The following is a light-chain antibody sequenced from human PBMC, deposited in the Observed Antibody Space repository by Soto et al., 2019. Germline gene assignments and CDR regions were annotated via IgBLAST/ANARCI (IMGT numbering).Light chain of an antibody. CDR1: QDIKNY. CDR3: QQFDSVPCT. V-gene: IGKV1-33*01. J-gene: IGKJ2*02. CDR2: DAA. Sequence: IEMTQSPSALSASAGARVTITCQASQDIKNYVIWYQQKPGRAPKLLIYDAASLGTGVSSRFSGSGSGTEFTLTISSLQPEDVATYYCQQFDSVPCTFGQGTKLEIK.